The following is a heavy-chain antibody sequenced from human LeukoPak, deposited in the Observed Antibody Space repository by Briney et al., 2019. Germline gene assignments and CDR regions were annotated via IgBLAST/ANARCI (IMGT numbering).Heavy chain of an antibody. CDR3: ARYYGDYAGG. CDR1: GVSISSYH. V-gene: IGHV4-59*12. CDR2: IYNSGST. D-gene: IGHD4-17*01. Sequence: PSETLSLTCTVSGVSISSYHWTWIRQPPGEGLEWIGHIYNSGSTNYNPSLKSRVTMSVDTSKNQFSLQLSSVTAADTALYYCARYYGDYAGGWGQGTLVTVSS. J-gene: IGHJ4*02.